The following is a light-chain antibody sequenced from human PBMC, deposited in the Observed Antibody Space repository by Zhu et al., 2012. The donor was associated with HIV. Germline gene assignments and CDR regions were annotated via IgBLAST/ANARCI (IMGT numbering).Light chain of an antibody. CDR2: GAS. CDR3: QQYSDWPLT. Sequence: EIVLTQSPGTLSVSPGETATLSCRASQTVSNNYLAWYQQRPGQAPRLLIYGASARAAGIPDRFSGSGSATDFTLTISRLEPEDFAVYYCQQYSDWPLTFGGGTKVGIK. J-gene: IGKJ4*01. V-gene: IGKV3-20*01. CDR1: QTVSNNY.